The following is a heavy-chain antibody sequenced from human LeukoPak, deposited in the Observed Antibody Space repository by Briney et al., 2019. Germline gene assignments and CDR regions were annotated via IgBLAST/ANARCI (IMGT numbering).Heavy chain of an antibody. Sequence: GGPLRLSCAASGFAFSRYGIVWVRQAPVRELEWVSGISGSGGNTYYGDSVKGRFTISRDNSKNTVYLQMNSLRAEDTAVYYCAKAQGYLDYWGQGTLATVSS. CDR2: ISGSGGNT. J-gene: IGHJ4*02. CDR3: AKAQGYLDY. CDR1: GFAFSRYG. V-gene: IGHV3-23*01.